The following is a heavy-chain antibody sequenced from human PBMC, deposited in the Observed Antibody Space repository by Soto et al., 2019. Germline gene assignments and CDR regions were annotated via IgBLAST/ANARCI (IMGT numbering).Heavy chain of an antibody. D-gene: IGHD3-3*01. J-gene: IGHJ6*02. Sequence: PSETLSLTCAVYGGSFSDYYWTWIRQPPGEGLEWIGEIHHSGNTNYNPSLKSRVIISIDMSKNQFSLTLSSVTAADTAVYYCARYSALRFLGYYYGLDVWGQGTTVTVSS. CDR2: IHHSGNT. V-gene: IGHV4-34*01. CDR1: GGSFSDYY. CDR3: ARYSALRFLGYYYGLDV.